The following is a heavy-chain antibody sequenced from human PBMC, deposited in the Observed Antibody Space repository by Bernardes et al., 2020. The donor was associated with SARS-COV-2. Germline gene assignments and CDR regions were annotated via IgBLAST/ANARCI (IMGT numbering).Heavy chain of an antibody. CDR3: ARTGDDF. Sequence: GGSLRLSCAASGFTFSRYWMVWVRKAPGKGLEWVANIKQDGSEKYYVDSVKGRFTISRDNAKNSLYLQMNSLRGEDTAVYYCARTGDDFWGQGTLVTVSS. CDR2: IKQDGSEK. CDR1: GFTFSRYW. V-gene: IGHV3-7*04. J-gene: IGHJ4*02.